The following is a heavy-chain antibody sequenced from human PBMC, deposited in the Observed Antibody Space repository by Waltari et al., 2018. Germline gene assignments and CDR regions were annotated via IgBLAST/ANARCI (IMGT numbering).Heavy chain of an antibody. V-gene: IGHV3-7*01. J-gene: IGHJ4*02. CDR2: IKQDGSEK. D-gene: IGHD3-16*01. Sequence: EVQLVESGGGLVQPGGSLRLSCAASGFTFSSYWMSWVRQAPGKGLGWVANIKQDGSEKYYVDSVKGRFTISRDNAKNSLYLQMNSLRAEDTAVYYCARSPYYDYRSVFDYWGQGTLVTVSS. CDR1: GFTFSSYW. CDR3: ARSPYYDYRSVFDY.